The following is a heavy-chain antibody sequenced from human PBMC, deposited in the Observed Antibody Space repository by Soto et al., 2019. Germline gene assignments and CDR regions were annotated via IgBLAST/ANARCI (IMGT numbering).Heavy chain of an antibody. D-gene: IGHD3-16*02. V-gene: IGHV3-48*01. CDR1: GFTFSSYS. CDR2: ISSSSSTI. Sequence: GGSLRLSCAASGFTFSSYSMNWVRQAPGKGLEWVSYISSSSSTIYYADSVKGRFTISRDNAKNSLYLQMNSLRAEDTAVYYCARGFTFSLLGELSLTRNYYYYYMDVWGKGTTVTVSS. CDR3: ARGFTFSLLGELSLTRNYYYYYMDV. J-gene: IGHJ6*03.